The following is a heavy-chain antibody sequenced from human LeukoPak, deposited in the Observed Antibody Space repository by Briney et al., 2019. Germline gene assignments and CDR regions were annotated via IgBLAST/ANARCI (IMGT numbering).Heavy chain of an antibody. CDR3: AKDLPAAYFDY. D-gene: IGHD2-2*01. Sequence: GGSLRLSCAASGFTLSTYSMNWVRQAPGKGLEWVSYISSSTTITDYADSVKGRFTISRDNAKNTLHLQMNSLRAEDTAVYHCAKDLPAAYFDYWGQGTLVTVSS. CDR2: ISSSTTIT. V-gene: IGHV3-48*01. J-gene: IGHJ4*02. CDR1: GFTLSTYS.